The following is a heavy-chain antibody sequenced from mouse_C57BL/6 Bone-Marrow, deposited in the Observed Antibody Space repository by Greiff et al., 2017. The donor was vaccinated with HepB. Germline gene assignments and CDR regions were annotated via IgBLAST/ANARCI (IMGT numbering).Heavy chain of an antibody. CDR3: ARGLLWFAY. CDR2: INPGSGGT. Sequence: VQLQQSGAELVRPGTSVKVSCKASGYAFTNYLIEWVKQRPGQGLEWIGVINPGSGGTNYNEKFKGKATLTADKSSSTAYMQLSSLTSEDSAVYFCARGLLWFAYWGQGTLVTVSA. CDR1: GYAFTNYL. V-gene: IGHV1-54*01. D-gene: IGHD3-1*01. J-gene: IGHJ3*01.